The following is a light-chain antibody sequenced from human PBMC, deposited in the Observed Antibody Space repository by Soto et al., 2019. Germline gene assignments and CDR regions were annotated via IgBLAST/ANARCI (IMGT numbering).Light chain of an antibody. CDR1: QSISSY. Sequence: DIQMTPSPSSLSASVGDRVSITCRASQSISSYLNWYQQTPGKAPKLLIYAASSLQSGVPSRFSVSGSGTDFTLTISRLEPEDVAVYYCQQYGSSPLTFGEGTKVDIK. J-gene: IGKJ4*01. V-gene: IGKV1-39*01. CDR2: AAS. CDR3: QQYGSSPLT.